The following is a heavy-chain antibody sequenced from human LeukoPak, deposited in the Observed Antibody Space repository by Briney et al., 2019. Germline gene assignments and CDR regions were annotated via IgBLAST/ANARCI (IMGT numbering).Heavy chain of an antibody. Sequence: GGSLRLSCAASAFSLSAYNMNWVRQAPGKGLEWVSSIGYTGTYIYYADSVKGRFTISRDNAQNSLYLQMNSLRAEDTAIYYCVRDRGTYRPIDYWGQGTLVTVSS. V-gene: IGHV3-21*04. CDR1: AFSLSAYN. J-gene: IGHJ4*02. CDR3: VRDRGTYRPIDY. CDR2: IGYTGTYI. D-gene: IGHD1-26*01.